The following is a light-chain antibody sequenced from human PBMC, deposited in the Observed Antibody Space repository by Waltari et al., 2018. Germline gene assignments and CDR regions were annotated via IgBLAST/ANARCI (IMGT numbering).Light chain of an antibody. CDR3: SSYAGSSTLYV. J-gene: IGLJ1*01. V-gene: IGLV2-23*01. CDR2: EGS. CDR1: SSAVGSYNL. Sequence: QSALTQPASVSGSPGPSLTISCTGTSSAVGSYNLVPWYQQHPGKAPKLMIYEGSKRPSGVSNRFSGSKSGNTASLTISGLQAEDEADYFCSSYAGSSTLYVFGTGTKVTVL.